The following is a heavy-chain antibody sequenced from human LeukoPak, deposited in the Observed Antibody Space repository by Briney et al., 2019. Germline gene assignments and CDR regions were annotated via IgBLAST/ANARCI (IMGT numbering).Heavy chain of an antibody. CDR2: INHSGST. J-gene: IGHJ4*02. Sequence: PSETLTLNCAVYGGSFSGYYWSWIRQPPGKGLEWIGEINHSGSTNYNPSLKSRVTISVDTSKNQFSLKLSSVTAADTAVYYCARGHSSGCYDYWGQGTLVTVSS. CDR3: ARGHSSGCYDY. D-gene: IGHD6-19*01. V-gene: IGHV4-34*01. CDR1: GGSFSGYY.